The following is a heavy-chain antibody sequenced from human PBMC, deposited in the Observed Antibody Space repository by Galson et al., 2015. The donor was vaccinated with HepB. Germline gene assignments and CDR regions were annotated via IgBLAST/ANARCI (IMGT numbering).Heavy chain of an antibody. D-gene: IGHD2-15*01. CDR3: ARLVVVAATPARDLPTDYYYYYMDV. J-gene: IGHJ6*03. Sequence: SVKVSCKASGYTFTGYYMHWVRQAPGQGLEWMGRINPNSGGTNYAQKFQGRVTMTGDTSISTAYMELSRLRSDDTAVYYCARLVVVAATPARDLPTDYYYYYMDVWGKGTTVTVSS. CDR1: GYTFTGYY. CDR2: INPNSGGT. V-gene: IGHV1-2*06.